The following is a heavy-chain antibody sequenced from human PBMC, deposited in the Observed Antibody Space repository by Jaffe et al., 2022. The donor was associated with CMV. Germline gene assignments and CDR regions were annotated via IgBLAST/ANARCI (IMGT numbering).Heavy chain of an antibody. CDR2: ISGSGGST. D-gene: IGHD3-10*01. V-gene: IGHV3-23*01. CDR1: GFTFSSYA. Sequence: EVQLLESGGGLVQPGGSLRLSCAASGFTFSSYAMSWVRQAPGKGLEWVSAISGSGGSTYYADSVKGRFTISRDNSKNTLYLQMNSLRAEDTAVYYCAKMGVILWFGDRSRGETSDYWGQGTLVTVSS. J-gene: IGHJ4*02. CDR3: AKMGVILWFGDRSRGETSDY.